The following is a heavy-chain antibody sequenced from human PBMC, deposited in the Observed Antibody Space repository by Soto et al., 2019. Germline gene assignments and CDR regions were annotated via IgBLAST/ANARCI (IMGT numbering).Heavy chain of an antibody. CDR2: IYYSGSA. J-gene: IGHJ2*01. D-gene: IGHD3-22*01. CDR1: GDSISRGAYY. CDR3: ARDRYYDGSSGFSRKRYAPVNWYFDL. Sequence: QVQLQESGPGLVKPSQTLSLTCTVSGDSISRGAYYWTWIRQHPGKGLEWIGYIYYSGSAFYNPSLRSRVTMSVDTSKNQFSLKLSSVTAADTAVYYCARDRYYDGSSGFSRKRYAPVNWYFDLWGRGTLVTVSS. V-gene: IGHV4-31*03.